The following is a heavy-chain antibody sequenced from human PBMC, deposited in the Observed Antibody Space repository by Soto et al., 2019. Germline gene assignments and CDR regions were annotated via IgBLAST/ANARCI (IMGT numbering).Heavy chain of an antibody. D-gene: IGHD2-2*02. CDR1: GFTFSSYE. J-gene: IGHJ6*02. Sequence: LRLSCAASGFTFSSYEMNWVRQAPGKGLEWVSYISSSGITIYYADSVKGRFAISRDNAKNSLYLQMNSLRADDTAVYYCARSIYGSYFYGMDVWGQGTTVTSP. V-gene: IGHV3-48*03. CDR3: ARSIYGSYFYGMDV. CDR2: ISSSGITI.